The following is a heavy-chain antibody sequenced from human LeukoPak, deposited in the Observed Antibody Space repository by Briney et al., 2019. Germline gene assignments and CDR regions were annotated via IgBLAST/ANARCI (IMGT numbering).Heavy chain of an antibody. CDR2: IKQDGSEK. Sequence: PGGSLRLSCAASGFTFSGYWMSWVRQAPGKGLEWVANIKQDGSEKYYVDSVKGRFTISRDNAKNSLYLQMNSLRAEDTAVYYCARDSIRPRKPLWFGEFNFDYWGQGTLVTVSS. CDR1: GFTFSGYW. J-gene: IGHJ4*02. D-gene: IGHD3-10*01. V-gene: IGHV3-7*04. CDR3: ARDSIRPRKPLWFGEFNFDY.